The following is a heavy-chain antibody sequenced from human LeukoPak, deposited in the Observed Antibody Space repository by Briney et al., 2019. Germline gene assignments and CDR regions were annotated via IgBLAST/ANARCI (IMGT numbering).Heavy chain of an antibody. D-gene: IGHD3-3*01. J-gene: IGHJ4*02. CDR1: GGSFSGYY. Sequence: SETLSLTCAVYGGSFSGYYWSWIRQPPGKGLEWIGEINHSGSTNYNPSLKSRVTISVDTSKNQFSLKLSSVTAADTAVYYCARGATIFGVASGSYFDYWGQGTLVTVSS. CDR3: ARGATIFGVASGSYFDY. CDR2: INHSGST. V-gene: IGHV4-34*01.